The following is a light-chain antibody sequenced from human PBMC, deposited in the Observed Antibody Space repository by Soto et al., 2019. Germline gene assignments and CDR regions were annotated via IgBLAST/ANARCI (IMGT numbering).Light chain of an antibody. CDR1: ISEFGGHNY. CDR2: EVS. Sequence: SALTQAASVSGSPGQSITISCTGTISEFGGHNYVSWYQHHPGKAPKLMIYEVSNRPSGASNRFSGSKSGNTASLTISGLQAEDEADYHCSSFSSTTTLYVCGTGTKVTVL. V-gene: IGLV2-14*01. CDR3: SSFSSTTTLYV. J-gene: IGLJ1*01.